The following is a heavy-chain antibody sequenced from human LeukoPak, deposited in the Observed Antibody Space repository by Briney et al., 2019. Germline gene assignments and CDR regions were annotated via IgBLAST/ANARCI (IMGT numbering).Heavy chain of an antibody. D-gene: IGHD5-12*01. J-gene: IGHJ4*02. CDR3: ARGSEVATIDY. Sequence: GSSVKVSCKASGGTFSSYAISWVRQAPGQGLEWMGRIIPIFGTANYAQKFQGRVTITTDESTSTAYMELSRLRSDDTAVYYCARGSEVATIDYWGQGTLVTVSS. CDR1: GGTFSSYA. CDR2: IIPIFGTA. V-gene: IGHV1-69*05.